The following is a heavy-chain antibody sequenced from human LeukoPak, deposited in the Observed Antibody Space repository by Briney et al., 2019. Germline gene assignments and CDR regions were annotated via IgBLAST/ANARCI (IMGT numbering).Heavy chain of an antibody. Sequence: EASVKVSCKASGFTFTSSAMQWVRQARGQRLEWIGWIVVGSGNTNYAQKFQERVTITRDMSTSTAYMELSSLRSEDTAVYYCAAETNLGLDMIRNYYYYAMDVWGQGTTVTVSS. J-gene: IGHJ6*02. CDR3: AAETNLGLDMIRNYYYYAMDV. D-gene: IGHD3-16*01. CDR1: GFTFTSSA. CDR2: IVVGSGNT. V-gene: IGHV1-58*02.